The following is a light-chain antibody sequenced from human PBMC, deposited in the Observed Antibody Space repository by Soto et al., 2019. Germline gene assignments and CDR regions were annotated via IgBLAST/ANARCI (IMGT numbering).Light chain of an antibody. CDR1: QSVSSSY. CDR3: QQYGSSSIT. J-gene: IGKJ5*01. V-gene: IGKV3-20*01. Sequence: EFVLTQSPGTLSLSPGERATLSCRASQSVSSSYLAWYQQKPGQAPRLLIYGASSGATGIPDRFSGSGSGTDFTLTISRLEPEDFAVYYCQQYGSSSITFGQGTRLEIK. CDR2: GAS.